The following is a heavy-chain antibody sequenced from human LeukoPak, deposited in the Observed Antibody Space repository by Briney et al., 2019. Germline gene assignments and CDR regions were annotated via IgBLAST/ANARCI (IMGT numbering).Heavy chain of an antibody. V-gene: IGHV4-38-2*01. CDR1: GDSISSSYY. CDR2: ISHAGTT. CDR3: ARINTVKATLDH. Sequence: PSETLSLTCAVSGDSISSSYYWGWIRQPPGKGLEWIATISHAGTTYYNPSLKSRLTMSLDTSKMQFSLDLSSVTAADTAVYYCARINTVKATLDHWGLGTQVTVFS. J-gene: IGHJ5*02. D-gene: IGHD3-10*01.